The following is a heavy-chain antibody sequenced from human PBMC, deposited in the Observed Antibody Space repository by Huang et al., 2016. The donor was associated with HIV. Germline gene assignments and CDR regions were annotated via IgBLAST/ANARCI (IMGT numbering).Heavy chain of an antibody. Sequence: QVFLVAPGGGVVQPGGSLRLCCAASGFSFSNYGVHWVRLAPGKGLEWVTCQTYDGSEKKCAGSVKGRFRISRDKLRNTVFVQMNSLRPEETAVYYCSARRRDAYRGDTFEIWGQGTVVTVSS. CDR3: SARRRDAYRGDTFEI. CDR1: GFSFSNYG. CDR2: QTYDGSEK. J-gene: IGHJ3*02. D-gene: IGHD4-4*01. V-gene: IGHV3-30*02.